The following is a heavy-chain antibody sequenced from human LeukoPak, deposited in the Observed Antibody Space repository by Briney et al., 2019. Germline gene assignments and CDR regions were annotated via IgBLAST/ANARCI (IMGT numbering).Heavy chain of an antibody. J-gene: IGHJ4*02. Sequence: SETLSLTCTVSGGSTSSYYWSWIRQPAGKGLEWIGRIYTSGSTNYNPSLKSRVTMSVDTSKNQFSLKLSSVTAADTAVYYCARVGSSSWLWYFDYWGQGTLVTVSS. V-gene: IGHV4-4*07. D-gene: IGHD6-13*01. CDR2: IYTSGST. CDR3: ARVGSSSWLWYFDY. CDR1: GGSTSSYY.